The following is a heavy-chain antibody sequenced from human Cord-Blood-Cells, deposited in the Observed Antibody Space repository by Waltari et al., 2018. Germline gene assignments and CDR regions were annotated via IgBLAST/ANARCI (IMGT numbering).Heavy chain of an antibody. CDR2: INHSGST. CDR3: ARYGASMDV. CDR1: GGSFRGYY. V-gene: IGHV4-34*01. J-gene: IGHJ6*04. Sequence: QVQLPQWGAGLLQPSETLSLPCALYGGSFRGYYWSWLRQPPGKGLEWIGEINHSGSTNYNPSLKSRFTISVDTSKNQFSLKLSSGTAAETAVYYCARYGASMDVWGKGTTVTVSS. D-gene: IGHD1-26*01.